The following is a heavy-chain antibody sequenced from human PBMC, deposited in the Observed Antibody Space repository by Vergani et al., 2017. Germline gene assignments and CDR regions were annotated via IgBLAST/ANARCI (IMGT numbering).Heavy chain of an antibody. CDR2: INPNSGGT. D-gene: IGHD6-6*01. CDR3: ARVAARRVGAFDI. CDR1: GGTFSSYA. V-gene: IGHV1-2*02. J-gene: IGHJ3*02. Sequence: QVQLVQSGAEVKKPGSSVKVSCKASGGTFSSYAISWVRQAPGQGLEWMGGINPNSGGTNYAQKFQGRVTMTRDTSISTAYMELSRLRSDDTAVYYCARVAARRVGAFDIWGQGTMVTVSS.